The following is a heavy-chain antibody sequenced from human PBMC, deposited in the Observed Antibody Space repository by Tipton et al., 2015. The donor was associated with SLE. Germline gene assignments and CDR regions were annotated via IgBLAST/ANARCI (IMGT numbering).Heavy chain of an antibody. Sequence: TLSLTCTVSGRSISSGGYDWSGIRQPAGKGLGWIGHIYTSGSTNYNPSVRRRVSISLDTSKNQFSLKVKSVTTADTAVYYCARMRGGYNAHHWGQGILVTVSS. D-gene: IGHD5-24*01. CDR1: GRSISSGGYD. CDR2: IYTSGST. J-gene: IGHJ5*02. CDR3: ARMRGGYNAHH. V-gene: IGHV4-61*09.